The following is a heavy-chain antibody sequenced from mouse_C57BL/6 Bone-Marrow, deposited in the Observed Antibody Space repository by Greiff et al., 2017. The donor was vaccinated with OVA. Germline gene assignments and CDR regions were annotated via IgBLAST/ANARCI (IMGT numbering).Heavy chain of an antibody. CDR1: GYSITSGYY. J-gene: IGHJ4*01. D-gene: IGHD2-4*01. V-gene: IGHV3-6*01. CDR3: ARDLPIYYDYGEAMDY. Sequence: EVKLLESGPGLVKPSPSLSLTCSVTGYSITSGYYWNWIRQFPGNKLEWRGYISYDGSNNYNPSLKNRISITRDTSKNQFFLKLNSVTTEDTATYYCARDLPIYYDYGEAMDYWGQGTSVTVSS. CDR2: ISYDGSN.